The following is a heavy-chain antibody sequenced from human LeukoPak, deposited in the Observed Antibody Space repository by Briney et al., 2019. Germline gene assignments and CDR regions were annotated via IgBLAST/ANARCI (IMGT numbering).Heavy chain of an antibody. D-gene: IGHD1-26*01. CDR1: GYTFTSYG. Sequence: ASVKVSCKASGYTFTSYGISCVRQAPGQGLEWMGCISSYNGNTNYTQKLQGRDTMTTDKSTSTAYMELRSLRSDDTAVYYCARMRWELHLYFDYWGQGTLVTVSS. V-gene: IGHV1-18*01. CDR2: ISSYNGNT. CDR3: ARMRWELHLYFDY. J-gene: IGHJ4*02.